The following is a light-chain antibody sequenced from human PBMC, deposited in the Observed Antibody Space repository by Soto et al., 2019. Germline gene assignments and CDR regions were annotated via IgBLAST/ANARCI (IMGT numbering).Light chain of an antibody. V-gene: IGLV2-11*01. CDR2: DVS. Sequence: QSALTHPRSVSESPGQSVTISCTGTSSDVGGYNFVSWYQQHPGKAPKLMIYDVSKRPSGVPDRFSGSKSGNTSSLTISGLQAADEADYYCCSYAGSYTWVFGTGTKLTVL. J-gene: IGLJ1*01. CDR3: CSYAGSYTWV. CDR1: SSDVGGYNF.